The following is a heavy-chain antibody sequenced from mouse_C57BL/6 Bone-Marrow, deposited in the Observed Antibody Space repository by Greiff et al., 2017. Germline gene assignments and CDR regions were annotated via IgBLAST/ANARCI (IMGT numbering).Heavy chain of an antibody. CDR3: ASGRTVVAPLDCDV. V-gene: IGHV5-6*01. CDR1: GFTFSSYG. Sequence: EVQVVESGGDLVKPGGSLKLSCAASGFTFSSYGMSWVRQTPDKRLEWVATISSGGSYTYYPDSVKGRFTISRDNAKNTLYLQMSSLKSEDTAMYYCASGRTVVAPLDCDVWGTGTTVTVSS. J-gene: IGHJ1*03. CDR2: ISSGGSYT. D-gene: IGHD1-1*01.